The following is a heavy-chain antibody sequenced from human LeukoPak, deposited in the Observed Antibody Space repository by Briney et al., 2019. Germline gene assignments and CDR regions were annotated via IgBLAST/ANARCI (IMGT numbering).Heavy chain of an antibody. J-gene: IGHJ4*02. Sequence: GGSLRLSCAASGFTFSSYGMHWVRQAPGKGLEWVAVISYDGSNKYYADSVKGRFTIPRDNSKNTLYLQMNSLRAEDTAVYYCAKDLGYCSGGSCYVFDYWGQGTLVTVSS. CDR1: GFTFSSYG. V-gene: IGHV3-30*18. CDR3: AKDLGYCSGGSCYVFDY. CDR2: ISYDGSNK. D-gene: IGHD2-15*01.